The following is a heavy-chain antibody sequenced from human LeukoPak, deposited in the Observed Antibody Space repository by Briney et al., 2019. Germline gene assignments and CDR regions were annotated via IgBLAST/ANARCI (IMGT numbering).Heavy chain of an antibody. Sequence: GGTLRLSCAASGFTFSNFGMTWVRQAPGKGLEWVSTISASVISTYYADSVKGRFTISRDNSKNTLYLQMNSLRAEDTAVYYCAKEVGGDTAIFGYWGQGTLVTVSS. V-gene: IGHV3-23*01. D-gene: IGHD5-18*01. CDR1: GFTFSNFG. J-gene: IGHJ4*02. CDR3: AKEVGGDTAIFGY. CDR2: ISASVIST.